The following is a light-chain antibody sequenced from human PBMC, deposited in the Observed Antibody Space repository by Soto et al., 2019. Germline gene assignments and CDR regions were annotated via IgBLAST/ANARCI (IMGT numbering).Light chain of an antibody. CDR3: QQYYSYPLT. J-gene: IGKJ4*01. CDR1: QGISSY. Sequence: IRMTQSPSSFSASTGDRVTITCRASQGISSYLAWYQQKPGKAPKLLIYAASTLQSGVPSRFSGSGSGTDFTLTITCLQSEDFATYYCQQYYSYPLTFGGGTKVELK. CDR2: AAS. V-gene: IGKV1-8*01.